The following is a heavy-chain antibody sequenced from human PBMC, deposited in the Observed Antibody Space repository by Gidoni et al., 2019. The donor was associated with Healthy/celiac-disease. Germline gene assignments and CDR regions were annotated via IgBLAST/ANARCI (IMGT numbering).Heavy chain of an antibody. J-gene: IGHJ4*02. D-gene: IGHD2-2*01. Sequence: EVQLVESGGGLVKPGGYLRLSSAASGFTFSSYSMNWVRQAPGKGLEWVSSISSSSSYIYYADSVKGRFTISRDNAKNSLYLQMNSLRAEDTAVYYCARVVVPAAIDYFDYWGQGTLVTVSS. CDR1: GFTFSSYS. V-gene: IGHV3-21*01. CDR2: ISSSSSYI. CDR3: ARVVVPAAIDYFDY.